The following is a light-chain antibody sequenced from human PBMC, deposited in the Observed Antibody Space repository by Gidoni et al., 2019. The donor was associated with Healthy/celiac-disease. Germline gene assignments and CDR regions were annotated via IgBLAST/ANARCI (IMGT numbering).Light chain of an antibody. CDR1: QSICSY. Sequence: DIQMTQSPSSLSASVGYRVTLTCRASQSICSYLNWYQQKPGKATKLLIYAASSLQSGVPSRLSGSGSGTDFTLTISSRQPEDVGTYYYQQSYSTPLTFGGGTKVEIK. J-gene: IGKJ4*01. CDR2: AAS. V-gene: IGKV1-39*01. CDR3: QQSYSTPLT.